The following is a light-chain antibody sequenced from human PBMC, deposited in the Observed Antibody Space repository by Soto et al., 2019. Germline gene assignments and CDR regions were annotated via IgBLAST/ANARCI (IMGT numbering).Light chain of an antibody. V-gene: IGLV2-14*01. CDR3: SSYTSSSTPYV. CDR1: RSDVGGYNY. Sequence: QSVLTQPASVSGTAGQSITISCTGTRSDVGGYNYVSWYQQHPGKAPKLMIYDVSNRPSGVSNRFSGSKSGNTASLTISGLQAEDEADYYCSSYTSSSTPYVFGTGNKLTVL. CDR2: DVS. J-gene: IGLJ1*01.